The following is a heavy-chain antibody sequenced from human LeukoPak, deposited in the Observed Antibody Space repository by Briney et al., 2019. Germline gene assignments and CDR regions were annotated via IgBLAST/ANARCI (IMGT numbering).Heavy chain of an antibody. J-gene: IGHJ5*02. Sequence: SETLSLTCTVSGGSISSSSYFWGWIRQPPGKGLEWIGSIYYSGNTYYNPSLKSRVTISVDTSKNQFSLKLSSVTAADTAVYYCARDGQLSGYQNWFDPWGQGTLVTVSS. CDR2: IYYSGNT. V-gene: IGHV4-39*07. D-gene: IGHD3-22*01. CDR3: ARDGQLSGYQNWFDP. CDR1: GGSISSSSYF.